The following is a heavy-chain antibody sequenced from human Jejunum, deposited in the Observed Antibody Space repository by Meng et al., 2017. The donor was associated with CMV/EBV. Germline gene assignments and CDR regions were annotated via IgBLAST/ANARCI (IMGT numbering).Heavy chain of an antibody. D-gene: IGHD3-3*01. V-gene: IGHV4-61*01. J-gene: IGHJ3*02. Sequence: TCTVSGGSVSIGSYCWSWIRQPPGKGLEWIGYIYYTGSTDYNPSLKSRVTISRDTSKNQFSLKLSSVTAADTAVYYCARRFFAFNIWGQGTMVTVSS. CDR1: GGSVSIGSYC. CDR3: ARRFFAFNI. CDR2: IYYTGST.